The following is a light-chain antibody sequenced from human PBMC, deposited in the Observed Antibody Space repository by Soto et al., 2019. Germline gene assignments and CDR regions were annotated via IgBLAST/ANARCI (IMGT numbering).Light chain of an antibody. J-gene: IGKJ5*01. Sequence: EIVLTQSPGTLSLSPGERATLSCRASQSVSSSYLAWYQQKPGQAPRLLIHGVSTRATGIPDRFSGSGSGTDFTLTISSLEPEDFAVYYCQQRSNWPITFGQGTRLEIK. V-gene: IGKV3D-20*02. CDR2: GVS. CDR1: QSVSSSY. CDR3: QQRSNWPIT.